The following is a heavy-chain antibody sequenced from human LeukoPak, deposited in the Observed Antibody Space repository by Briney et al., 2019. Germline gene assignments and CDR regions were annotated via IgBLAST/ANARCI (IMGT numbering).Heavy chain of an antibody. D-gene: IGHD5-18*01. CDR2: IYYSGST. CDR3: GRGKQLWLNRGFEY. J-gene: IGHJ4*02. CDR1: GGSISSYY. V-gene: IGHV4-59*12. Sequence: SETLSLTCTVSGGSISSYYWSWIRQPPGKGLEWIGYIYYSGSTNYNPSLKSRVTISVDTTKNQFSLKLSSVTDAETAVYCCGRGKQLWLNRGFEYWGQGTLVTVPS.